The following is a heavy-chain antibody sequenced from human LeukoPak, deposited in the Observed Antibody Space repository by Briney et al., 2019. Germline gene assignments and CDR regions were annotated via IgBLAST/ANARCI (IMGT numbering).Heavy chain of an antibody. D-gene: IGHD4-17*01. CDR2: IYYSGST. V-gene: IGHV4-61*01. J-gene: IGHJ4*02. CDR1: GGSVSSGNYY. CDR3: ARAGFTVTYFDY. Sequence: PSETLSLTCTVSGGSVSSGNYYWSWIRQPPGKGLEWLGYIYYSGSTNYNPSLKSRVAMSVDTSKNQFSLKLSSVTAADTAVYYCARAGFTVTYFDYWGRGTLVTVSS.